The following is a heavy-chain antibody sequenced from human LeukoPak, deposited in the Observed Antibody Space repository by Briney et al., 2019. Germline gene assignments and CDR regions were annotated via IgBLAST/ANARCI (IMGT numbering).Heavy chain of an antibody. CDR3: AKSFTVSTDFYQGMDV. V-gene: IGHV3-33*06. J-gene: IGHJ6*02. Sequence: GGSLRLSCAASGFTFSSYGMHWVRQAPGKGLEWVAVIWYDGGNKYYADSVKGRFTISRDNSKNTLYLQMNSLRAEDTALYYCAKSFTVSTDFYQGMDVWGQGTTVTVSS. D-gene: IGHD4-11*01. CDR2: IWYDGGNK. CDR1: GFTFSSYG.